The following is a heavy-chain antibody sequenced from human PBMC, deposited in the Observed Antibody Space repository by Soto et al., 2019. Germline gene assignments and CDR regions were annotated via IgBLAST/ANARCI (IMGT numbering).Heavy chain of an antibody. CDR3: ARDLGYCSGGSCYPSFDY. CDR2: IIPIFGTA. J-gene: IGHJ4*02. V-gene: IGHV1-69*01. D-gene: IGHD2-15*01. Sequence: QVQLVQSGAEVKKPGSSVKVSCKASGGTFSSYAISWVRQAPGQGLEWMGGIIPIFGTANYAQKFQGRVTITADESTSTAYMELSSLRSEDTAVYYCARDLGYCSGGSCYPSFDYWGQGTLVTVSS. CDR1: GGTFSSYA.